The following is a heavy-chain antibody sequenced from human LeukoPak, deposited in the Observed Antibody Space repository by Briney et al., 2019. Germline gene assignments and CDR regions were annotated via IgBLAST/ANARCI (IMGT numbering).Heavy chain of an antibody. D-gene: IGHD5-18*01. Sequence: SETLSLTCAAYGGSFSGYYWSWIRQPPGKGLEWIGEINHSGSTNYNPSLKSRVTISVDTSKNQFSLKLSSVTAADTAVYYCARERGRSYGSVPYYYYYMDVWGKGTTVTVSS. CDR3: ARERGRSYGSVPYYYYYMDV. CDR2: INHSGST. V-gene: IGHV4-34*01. J-gene: IGHJ6*03. CDR1: GGSFSGYY.